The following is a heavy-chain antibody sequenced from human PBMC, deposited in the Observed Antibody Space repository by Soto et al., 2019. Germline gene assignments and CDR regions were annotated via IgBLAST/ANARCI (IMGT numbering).Heavy chain of an antibody. CDR2: MNPKSGYT. D-gene: IGHD2-21*01. J-gene: IGHJ4*02. Sequence: ASVKVSCKASGYTFTTYDINWVRQATGQGLEWVGWMNPKSGYTGFAQKFQGRVSMTRDTSISTAYTELSSLRSEDTAVYYCVRVFGSIDYWGQGTLVTVSS. CDR1: GYTFTTYD. CDR3: VRVFGSIDY. V-gene: IGHV1-8*01.